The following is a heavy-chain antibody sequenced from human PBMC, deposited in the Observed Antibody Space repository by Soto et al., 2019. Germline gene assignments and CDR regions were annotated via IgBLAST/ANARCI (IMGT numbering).Heavy chain of an antibody. V-gene: IGHV4-31*03. D-gene: IGHD3-10*01. CDR3: ARLMVRGVIGPDY. Sequence: SETLSLTCTVSGGSISSGGYYWSWIRQHPGKGLEWIGYIYYSGSTYYNPSLKSRVTISVDTSKNQFSLKLSSVTAADTAVYYCARLMVRGVIGPDYWGQGTLVTVSS. CDR2: IYYSGST. J-gene: IGHJ4*02. CDR1: GGSISSGGYY.